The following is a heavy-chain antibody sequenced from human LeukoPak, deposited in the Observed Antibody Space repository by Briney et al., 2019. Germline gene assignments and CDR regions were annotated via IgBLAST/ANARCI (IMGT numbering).Heavy chain of an antibody. J-gene: IGHJ5*02. CDR3: ARTHYYDSSGYYQRGPVWFDP. V-gene: IGHV4-39*07. D-gene: IGHD3-22*01. CDR1: GGSISSYSYY. Sequence: SETLSLTCTVSGGSISSYSYYWGWIRQPPGKGLEWIGSMYYNGSSYYNPSLKRRVTISVDTSKNQFSLKLTSVTAADTAVYYCARTHYYDSSGYYQRGPVWFDPWGQGTLVTVSP. CDR2: MYYNGSS.